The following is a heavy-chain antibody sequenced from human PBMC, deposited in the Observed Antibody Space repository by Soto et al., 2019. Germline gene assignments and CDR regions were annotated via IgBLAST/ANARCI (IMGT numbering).Heavy chain of an antibody. V-gene: IGHV3-7*03. Sequence: VGSLRLSCAASGFTLSNYWMTWVRQAPGKGLERVANINKDGSQKNYVDSVKGRFTIARDNGQNSLSLQINSLRVEDTAVYYCVRELGLAYWGQGALVTVSS. CDR1: GFTLSNYW. CDR2: INKDGSQK. CDR3: VRELGLAY. J-gene: IGHJ4*02. D-gene: IGHD7-27*01.